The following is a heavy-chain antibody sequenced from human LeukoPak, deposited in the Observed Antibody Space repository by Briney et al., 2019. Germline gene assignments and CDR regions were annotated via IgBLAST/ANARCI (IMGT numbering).Heavy chain of an antibody. V-gene: IGHV3-21*04. CDR1: GFTFSISS. CDR2: ITSTSSYI. Sequence: PGGSLRLSCAASGFTFSISSMTLVGPAPAPLLPSVSFITSTSSYIYYADSVKGRFTISRDNAKNSLYLQMNSLRAEDTAVYYCAKGVLREPPDYFDYWGQGTLVTVSS. J-gene: IGHJ4*02. D-gene: IGHD1-14*01. CDR3: AKGVLREPPDYFDY.